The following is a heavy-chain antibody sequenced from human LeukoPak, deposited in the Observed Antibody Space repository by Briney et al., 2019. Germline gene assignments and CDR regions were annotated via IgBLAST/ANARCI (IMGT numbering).Heavy chain of an antibody. Sequence: GGSLRLSCVASGFTFSNYAMSWIRQAPGKGLEWVSSISVGGTTTYYADSVKGRFTISRDNSKNTLYLQMNSLRAEDTAVYYCAKDRTPLYSSGWQFDYWGQGTLVTVSS. CDR3: AKDRTPLYSSGWQFDY. V-gene: IGHV3-23*01. J-gene: IGHJ4*02. CDR1: GFTFSNYA. CDR2: ISVGGTTT. D-gene: IGHD6-19*01.